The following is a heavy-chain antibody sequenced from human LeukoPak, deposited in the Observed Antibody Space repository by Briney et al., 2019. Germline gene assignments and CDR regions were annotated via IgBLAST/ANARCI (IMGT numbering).Heavy chain of an antibody. CDR3: AKVQTSGWYFFQH. J-gene: IGHJ1*01. CDR1: GFTFSSYA. V-gene: IGHV3-23*01. CDR2: ISFSGGST. D-gene: IGHD6-19*01. Sequence: GGSLRLSCAASGFTFSSYAMSWVRQAPGQGLEWVSGISFSGGSTYYADSVKGRFTISRDNSKNTLYLQMISLRAEDTAVYYCAKVQTSGWYFFQHWGQGTLVTVSS.